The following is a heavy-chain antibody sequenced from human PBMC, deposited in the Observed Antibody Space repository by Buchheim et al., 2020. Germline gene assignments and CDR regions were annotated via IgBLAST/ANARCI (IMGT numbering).Heavy chain of an antibody. CDR3: ARDLDYYGSGYGMDV. V-gene: IGHV4-59*01. CDR1: GGSISSYY. J-gene: IGHJ6*02. D-gene: IGHD3-10*01. Sequence: QVQLQESGPGLVKPSETLSLTCTVSGGSISSYYWSWIRQPPGKGLEWIGYIYYSGSTNYNPSLKSRVTFSVDTSKNQFSLKLSSVTAADTAVYYCARDLDYYGSGYGMDVWGQGTT. CDR2: IYYSGST.